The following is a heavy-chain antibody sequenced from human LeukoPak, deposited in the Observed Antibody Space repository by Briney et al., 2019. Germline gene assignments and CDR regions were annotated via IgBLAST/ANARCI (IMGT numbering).Heavy chain of an antibody. CDR2: ISYDGSNN. CDR3: AKGRDKFWSGCQV. V-gene: IGHV3-30*18. D-gene: IGHD3-3*01. CDR1: GFTLRSYG. J-gene: IGHJ4*02. Sequence: GKPLSLSCAPSGFTLRSYGMHGVPQAPPKGLEWVAVISYDGSNNYHAHSSKGRFTISRDNSQGTLYLRMNSLRSEDTAVYYRAKGRDKFWSGCQVWVRGSLVGVS.